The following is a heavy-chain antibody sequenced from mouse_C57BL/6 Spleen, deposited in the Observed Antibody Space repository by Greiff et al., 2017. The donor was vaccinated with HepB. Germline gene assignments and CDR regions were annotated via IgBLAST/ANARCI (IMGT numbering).Heavy chain of an antibody. J-gene: IGHJ2*01. Sequence: QVQLQQPGAELVRPGSSVKLSCKASGYTFTSYWMHWVKQRPIQGLEWIGNIDPSDSETHYNQKFKDKATLTVDKSSSTAYMQLSSLTSEDSAVYYCALSYYGSSNDYWGQGTTLTVSS. CDR3: ALSYYGSSNDY. CDR2: IDPSDSET. D-gene: IGHD1-1*01. CDR1: GYTFTSYW. V-gene: IGHV1-52*01.